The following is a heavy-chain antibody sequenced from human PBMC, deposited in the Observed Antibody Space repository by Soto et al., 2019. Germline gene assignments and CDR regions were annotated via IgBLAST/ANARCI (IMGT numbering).Heavy chain of an antibody. CDR2: MYRSGST. CDR3: ARVLDY. CDR1: GGSIRSGGYS. D-gene: IGHD1-26*01. V-gene: IGHV4-30-2*01. Sequence: SETMDLTSAVSGGSIRSGGYSWSWIRQPPGKGLEWIGYMYRSGSTYYNPSLKSRVTISIDRSKNQFSLKLSSVTAADTAVYYCARVLDYWGQGILVTVSS. J-gene: IGHJ4*02.